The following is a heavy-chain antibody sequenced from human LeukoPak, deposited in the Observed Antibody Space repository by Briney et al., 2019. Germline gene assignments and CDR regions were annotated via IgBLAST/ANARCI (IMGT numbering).Heavy chain of an antibody. V-gene: IGHV1-2*02. D-gene: IGHD3-16*01. Sequence: ASVKVSCKASGYTFTGYYMHWVQQAPGQGLEWMGFIDPNNGGTNYAQKFQGRITLTRDTSISTAYMELSSLRSDDTAVYHCATDEGGWGQGTLVTVSS. CDR1: GYTFTGYY. CDR3: ATDEGG. CDR2: IDPNNGGT. J-gene: IGHJ1*01.